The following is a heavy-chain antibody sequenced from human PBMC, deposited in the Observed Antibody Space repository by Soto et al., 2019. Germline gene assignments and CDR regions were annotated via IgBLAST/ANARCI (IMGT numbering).Heavy chain of an antibody. CDR1: GGSISSGDYY. CDR3: ASRETYSRAGYSSSGMDV. Sequence: PSETLSLTCTVSGGSISSGDYYWSWIRQPPGKGLEWIGYIYYSGSTYYNPSLKSRVTISVDTSKNQFSLKLSSVTAADTAVYYCASRETYSRAGYSSSGMDVWGQGTTVTVS. J-gene: IGHJ6*02. CDR2: IYYSGST. V-gene: IGHV4-30-4*01. D-gene: IGHD6-13*01.